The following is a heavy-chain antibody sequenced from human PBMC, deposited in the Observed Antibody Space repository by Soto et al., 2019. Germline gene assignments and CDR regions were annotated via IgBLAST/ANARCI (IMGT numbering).Heavy chain of an antibody. CDR1: DDSISRGDYY. J-gene: IGHJ4*02. CDR2: IFHSGRT. Sequence: SETLSLTCTVSDDSISRGDYYWTWIRQPPGKGLEWIGYIFHSGRTDYNPSLTSRVTISVDTSKNIFSLRVNSVTAADTGVYYCARGKYRDYPSSFDFCGPGALRTVSS. CDR3: ARGKYRDYPSSFDF. D-gene: IGHD4-17*01. V-gene: IGHV4-30-4*01.